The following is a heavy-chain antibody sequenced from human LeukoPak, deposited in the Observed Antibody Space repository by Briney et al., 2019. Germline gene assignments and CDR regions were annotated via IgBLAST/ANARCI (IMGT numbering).Heavy chain of an antibody. J-gene: IGHJ3*02. CDR1: GYTFTSYG. CDR3: ARDLRVGSYLGI. V-gene: IGHV1-18*01. CDR2: ISAYNGNT. Sequence: ASVKVSCKASGYTFTSYGISWVRQAPGQGLEWMGWISAYNGNTNYAQKLQGRVTMTTDTSTSTAYMELRSLRSDDAAVYYCARDLRVGSYLGIWGQGTMVTVSS. D-gene: IGHD1-26*01.